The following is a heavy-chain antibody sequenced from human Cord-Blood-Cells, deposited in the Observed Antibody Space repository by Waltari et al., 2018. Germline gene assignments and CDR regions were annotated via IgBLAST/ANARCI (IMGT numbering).Heavy chain of an antibody. J-gene: IGHJ1*01. CDR1: GYSISSGYY. D-gene: IGHD6-13*01. Sequence: QVQLQESGPGLVKPSETLSLPCAVSGYSISSGYYWGWIRQPPGKGLEWIGSIYHSGSTYYNPSLKSRVTISVDTSKNQFSLKLSSVTAADTAVYYCARGGSSSWYEYVPPEHWGQGTLVTVSS. CDR3: ARGGSSSWYEYVPPEH. CDR2: IYHSGST. V-gene: IGHV4-38-2*01.